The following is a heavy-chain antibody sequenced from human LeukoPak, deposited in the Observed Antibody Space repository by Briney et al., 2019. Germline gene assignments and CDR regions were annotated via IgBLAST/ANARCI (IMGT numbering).Heavy chain of an antibody. Sequence: ASAKVSCKASGYTFTGYYMHWVRQAPGQGLEWMGWISAYNGNTNYAQKLQGRVTMTTDTSTSTAYMELRSLRSDDTAVYYCARAVSTKPGGYWGQGTLVTVSS. J-gene: IGHJ4*02. CDR3: ARAVSTKPGGY. CDR2: ISAYNGNT. D-gene: IGHD3-10*01. V-gene: IGHV1-18*04. CDR1: GYTFTGYY.